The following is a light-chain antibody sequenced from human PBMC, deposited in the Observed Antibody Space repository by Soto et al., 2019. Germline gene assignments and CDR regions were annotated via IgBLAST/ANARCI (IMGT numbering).Light chain of an antibody. CDR1: QSVSNY. CDR3: QHRGEWPRT. V-gene: IGKV3-11*01. CDR2: GAS. Sequence: EIVLTQSPATLSLSPGERATLSCRASQSVSNYLAWYQQKPGQAPRLLIYGASNRATAIPARFTGSGSGTDFTLTISSLEPEDFAVYYCQHRGEWPRTFGQGTKLEIK. J-gene: IGKJ2*01.